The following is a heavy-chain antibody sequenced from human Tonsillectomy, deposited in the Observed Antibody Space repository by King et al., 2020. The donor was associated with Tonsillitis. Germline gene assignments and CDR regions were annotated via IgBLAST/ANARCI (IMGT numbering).Heavy chain of an antibody. D-gene: IGHD2-2*01. CDR2: IYHSGST. V-gene: IGHV4-38-2*02. CDR3: AIERHYCSSTSCYPMYYFDY. Sequence: VQLQESGPGLVKPSETLSLTCAVSGYSISSGYYWGWLRQPPGKGLEWVGSIYHSGSTYYNPSLKSRVTISVDTYKNQFSLKLSSGTAADTAVYYCAIERHYCSSTSCYPMYYFDYWGQGTLVTVSS. J-gene: IGHJ4*02. CDR1: GYSISSGYY.